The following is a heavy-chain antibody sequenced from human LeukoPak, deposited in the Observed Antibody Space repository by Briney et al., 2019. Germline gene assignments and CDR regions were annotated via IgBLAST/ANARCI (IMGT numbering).Heavy chain of an antibody. CDR3: AKPSNYYGSATDAFDF. Sequence: PSETLSLTCTVSGGSISSYYWSWIRQPPGRGLEWIGYIYYGGSTNYNPSLKSRVTISVDTSKNHFSLKLNSVTAADTAVYYCAKPSNYYGSATDAFDFWGQGTMVTVSS. J-gene: IGHJ3*01. D-gene: IGHD3-10*01. CDR1: GGSISSYY. CDR2: IYYGGST. V-gene: IGHV4-59*12.